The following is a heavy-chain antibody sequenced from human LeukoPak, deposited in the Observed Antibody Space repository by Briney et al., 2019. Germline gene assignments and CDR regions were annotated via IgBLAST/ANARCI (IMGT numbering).Heavy chain of an antibody. CDR1: GYTFSNYG. Sequence: ASVKVSCKASGYTFSNYGFSWVRQAPGQVLEWMGWIDPYTGNTHYAQKFQGRITVTRDTSVSTTYMELSWLTSDDTAGYYCAREYSASEHWGQGTLVTVSS. D-gene: IGHD5-12*01. J-gene: IGHJ4*02. CDR2: IDPYTGNT. V-gene: IGHV1-18*01. CDR3: AREYSASEH.